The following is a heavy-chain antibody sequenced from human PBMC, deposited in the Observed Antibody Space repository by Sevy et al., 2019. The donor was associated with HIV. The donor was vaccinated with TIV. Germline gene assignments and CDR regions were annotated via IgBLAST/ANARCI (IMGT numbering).Heavy chain of an antibody. J-gene: IGHJ6*02. D-gene: IGHD3-10*01. CDR3: ARDSKGEYSGMDV. CDR1: GGSISSGGYY. V-gene: IGHV4-31*03. Sequence: SETLSLTCTVSGGSISSGGYYWSWIRQHPGKGLEWIGYIHYSGSTYYNPSLKSRVTISVDTSKNQFSLKLSSVTAADTAVYYCARDSKGEYSGMDVWGQGTTVTVSS. CDR2: IHYSGST.